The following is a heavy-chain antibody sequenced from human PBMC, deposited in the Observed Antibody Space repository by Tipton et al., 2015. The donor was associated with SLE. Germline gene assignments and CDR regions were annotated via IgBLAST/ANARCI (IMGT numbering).Heavy chain of an antibody. J-gene: IGHJ6*03. Sequence: GSLRLSCAVYGGSFSDYYWTWIRQPPGKGLEWIGEINHRGSTNYNPSLKSRVTISVDTSKNQFSLKLSSVTAADTAVYYCARSGPSWGYYYYMDVWGKETTVTVSS. CDR2: INHRGST. D-gene: IGHD3-16*01. V-gene: IGHV4-34*01. CDR1: GGSFSDYY. CDR3: ARSGPSWGYYYYMDV.